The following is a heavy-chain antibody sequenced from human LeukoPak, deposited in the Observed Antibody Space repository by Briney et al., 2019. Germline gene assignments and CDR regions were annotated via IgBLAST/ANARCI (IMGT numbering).Heavy chain of an antibody. CDR3: ARDPPTGTQDYYYYMDV. CDR1: GFTFSSYA. J-gene: IGHJ6*03. CDR2: ISGSGGST. Sequence: PGGSLRLSCAASGFTFSSYAMSWVRQAPGKGLEWVSAISGSGGSTYYADSVKGRFTISRDNSKNTLYLQMNSLRAEDTAVYYCARDPPTGTQDYYYYMDVWGKGTTVTVSS. D-gene: IGHD1-1*01. V-gene: IGHV3-23*01.